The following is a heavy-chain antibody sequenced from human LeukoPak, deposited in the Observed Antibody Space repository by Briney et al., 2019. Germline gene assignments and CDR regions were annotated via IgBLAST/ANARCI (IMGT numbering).Heavy chain of an antibody. CDR3: ARTALFGGRLTTPGLDY. Sequence: GGSLRLSCAASGFTFSSYWMSWVRQAPGKGLEWVANIKQDGSEKYYVDSVKGRFTISRDNAKNSLYLQMNSLRAEDTAVYYCARTALFGGRLTTPGLDYWGQGTLVTVPS. D-gene: IGHD3-16*01. CDR1: GFTFSSYW. V-gene: IGHV3-7*01. J-gene: IGHJ4*02. CDR2: IKQDGSEK.